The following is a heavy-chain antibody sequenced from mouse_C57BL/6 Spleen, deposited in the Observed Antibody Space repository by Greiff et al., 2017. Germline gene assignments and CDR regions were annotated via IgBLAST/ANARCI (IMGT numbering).Heavy chain of an antibody. CDR2: IYPRSGNT. CDR1: GYTFTSYG. J-gene: IGHJ2*01. D-gene: IGHD2-1*01. CDR3: ASGGNYNWTDFDY. Sequence: QVQLQQSGAELARPGASVKLSCKASGYTFTSYGISWVKQRTGQGLEWIGEIYPRSGNTYYNEKFKGKATLTADKSSSTAYMELRSLTSEDSAVYFCASGGNYNWTDFDYWGQGTTLTVSS. V-gene: IGHV1-81*01.